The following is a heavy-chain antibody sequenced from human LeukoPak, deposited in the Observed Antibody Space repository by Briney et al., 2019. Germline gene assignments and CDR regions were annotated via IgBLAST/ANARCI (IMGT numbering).Heavy chain of an antibody. J-gene: IGHJ4*02. CDR2: IRYDGSNK. V-gene: IGHV3-30*02. Sequence: GGSLRLSCAASGFTFSSYGMHWVRQAPGKGLEWVAFIRYDGSNKYYADSVKGRFTISRDNSKNTLYLQMNSLRAEDTAVYYCARDGEYSSSCLDYWGQGTLVTVSS. CDR3: ARDGEYSSSCLDY. CDR1: GFTFSSYG. D-gene: IGHD6-13*01.